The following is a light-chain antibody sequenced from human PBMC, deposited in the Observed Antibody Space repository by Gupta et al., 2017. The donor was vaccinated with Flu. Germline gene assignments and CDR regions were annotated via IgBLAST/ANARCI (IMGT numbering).Light chain of an antibody. V-gene: IGKV2-28*01. CDR2: LAS. J-gene: IGKJ2*03. CDR1: QSLLHTNGYNY. Sequence: DIVMTQSPLSLPVTPGEPASISCRSSQSLLHTNGYNYLGWYVQKPGQSPQLLIYLASNRASGVPDRFSGSGSGTDFTLKISRGEAEDVGVYYCRQALQTPRYSFGQGTKLEIK. CDR3: RQALQTPRYS.